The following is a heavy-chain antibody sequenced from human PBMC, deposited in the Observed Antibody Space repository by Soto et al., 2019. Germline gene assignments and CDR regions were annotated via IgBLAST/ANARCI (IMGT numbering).Heavy chain of an antibody. D-gene: IGHD3-3*01. CDR2: ISGSGGST. J-gene: IGHJ3*02. Sequence: GGSLRLSCAASGFTFSSYAMSWVRQAPGKGLEWVSAISGSGGSTYCADSVKGRFTISRDNSKNTLYLQMNSLRAEDTAVYYCAKVTIFGVAHDAFEIWGQGTMFTVSS. V-gene: IGHV3-23*01. CDR3: AKVTIFGVAHDAFEI. CDR1: GFTFSSYA.